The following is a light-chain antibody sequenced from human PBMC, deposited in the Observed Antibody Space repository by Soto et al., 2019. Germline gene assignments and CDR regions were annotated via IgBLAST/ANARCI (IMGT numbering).Light chain of an antibody. J-gene: IGLJ1*01. CDR1: SSDVGDYNY. CDR2: EVS. Sequence: QSALTQPASVSGSPGQSITISCTGTSSDVGDYNYVSWYQQHPGKAPKLMIYEVSNRPSGVSNRFSGSKSGNTASLTISGLQAADEADYYCCSYAGGRTFVFGTQTKLTVL. V-gene: IGLV2-23*02. CDR3: CSYAGGRTFV.